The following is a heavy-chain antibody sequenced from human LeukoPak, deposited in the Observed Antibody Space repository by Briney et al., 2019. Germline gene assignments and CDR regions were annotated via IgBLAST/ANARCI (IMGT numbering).Heavy chain of an antibody. Sequence: ASETLSLTCTVSGYSISSGYYWGWIRQPPGKGLEWIGSIYHSGSTYYNPSLKSRVTISVDTFKNQFSLKLSSVTAADTAVYYCASWDIVLMVYDYWGQGTLVTVSS. V-gene: IGHV4-38-2*02. D-gene: IGHD2-8*01. CDR3: ASWDIVLMVYDY. CDR2: IYHSGST. J-gene: IGHJ4*02. CDR1: GYSISSGYY.